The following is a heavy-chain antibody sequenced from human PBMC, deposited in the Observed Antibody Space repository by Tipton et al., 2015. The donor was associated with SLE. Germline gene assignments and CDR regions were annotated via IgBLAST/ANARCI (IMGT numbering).Heavy chain of an antibody. CDR1: GFTFSSHG. Sequence: SVRLSCAASGFTFSSHGMTWVRQTPGMGLDWVSGISGSGATFYADSVKGRFTVSRDNSKNTLYLQMNSLRAEDTAVYYCAKDQRGYSYDNWGQGTLGTVSS. D-gene: IGHD5-18*01. CDR2: ISGSGAT. V-gene: IGHV3-23*01. CDR3: AKDQRGYSYDN. J-gene: IGHJ4*02.